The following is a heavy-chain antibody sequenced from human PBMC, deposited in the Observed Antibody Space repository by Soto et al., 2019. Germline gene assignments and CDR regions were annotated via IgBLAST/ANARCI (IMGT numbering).Heavy chain of an antibody. D-gene: IGHD4-17*01. CDR3: ARPDFGDYWYFDL. Sequence: QDQLVQSGAEVKKPGSSVKVSCKASGGTFSSHTFSWVRQAPGQGLEWMGRIIPALGTATYAQKFQGRVTLTADESATPVYMELNSLRSEDPAVYYCARPDFGDYWYFDLWGRGTLVTVSS. CDR1: GGTFSSHT. J-gene: IGHJ2*01. CDR2: IIPALGTA. V-gene: IGHV1-69*08.